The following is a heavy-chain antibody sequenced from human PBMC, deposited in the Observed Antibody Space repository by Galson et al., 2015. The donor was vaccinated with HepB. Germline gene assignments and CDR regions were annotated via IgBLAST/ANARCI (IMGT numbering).Heavy chain of an antibody. CDR1: FTTNG. CDR3: AGDRDYRFDY. Sequence: FTTNGISWVRQAPGQGLEWMGWISANSGNTKYAQNLQGRVTLTRDTSTSTAYLELRSLRSDDTAAYYCAGDRDYRFDYWGQGTLVTVSS. CDR2: ISANSGNT. J-gene: IGHJ4*02. D-gene: IGHD4/OR15-4a*01. V-gene: IGHV1-18*04.